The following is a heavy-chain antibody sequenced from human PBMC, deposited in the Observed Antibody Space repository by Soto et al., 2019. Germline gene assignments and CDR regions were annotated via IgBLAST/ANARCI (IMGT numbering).Heavy chain of an antibody. J-gene: IGHJ4*02. CDR1: GGSFKSGSYS. Sequence: SETLSLTCTVSGGSFKSGSYSWSWIRQPPGKGLEWIGYVYHTGSTKYNPSLESRVVISVDTSKNQFSLKVPSVTAADTAIYFCARGGSYVGFDSWGQGARVTVSS. CDR3: ARGGSYVGFDS. V-gene: IGHV4-61*01. D-gene: IGHD1-26*01. CDR2: VYHTGST.